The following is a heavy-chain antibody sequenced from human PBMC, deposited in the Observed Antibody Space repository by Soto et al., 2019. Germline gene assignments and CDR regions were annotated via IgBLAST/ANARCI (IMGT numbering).Heavy chain of an antibody. CDR1: GYSFTGYW. CDR3: ARLGYSSSTKVYGMDV. J-gene: IGHJ6*02. CDR2: IDPSGSYT. Sequence: PGESLKISCKGSGYSFTGYWISWVRQMPGKGLEWMGRIDPSGSYTNYSPSFQGHVTISADKSISTAYLQWSSLKASDTAMYYCARLGYSSSTKVYGMDVWGQGTTVTVSS. V-gene: IGHV5-10-1*01. D-gene: IGHD6-6*01.